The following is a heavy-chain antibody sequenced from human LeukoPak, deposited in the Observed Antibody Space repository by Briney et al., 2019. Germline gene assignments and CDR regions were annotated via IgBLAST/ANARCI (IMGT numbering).Heavy chain of an antibody. D-gene: IGHD3-22*01. J-gene: IGHJ4*02. CDR2: ISYDGINK. CDR1: GFTFSSYG. V-gene: IGHV3-30*18. Sequence: GGSLRLSCAASGFTFSSYGMHWVRQAPGKGLEWVAVISYDGINKYYADSMKGRFTISRDNSKNTLYLQMNSLRAEDTAVYYCAKDLSKITMIFNIGSDYWGQGTLVTVSS. CDR3: AKDLSKITMIFNIGSDY.